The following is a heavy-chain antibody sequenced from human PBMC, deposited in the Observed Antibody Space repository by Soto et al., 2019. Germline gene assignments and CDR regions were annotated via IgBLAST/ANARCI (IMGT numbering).Heavy chain of an antibody. CDR3: ARDSSYDILPLYYTPPRVGRYGMDV. CDR1: GYTFTGYY. Sequence: ASVKVSCKASGYTFTGYYMHWVRQAPGQGLECMGWINPNSGGRNYAQKFQCWVTMTRDTSIRTAYMEVSRLRSDDTAGYYCARDSSYDILPLYYTPPRVGRYGMDVWGQGTTVTVSS. J-gene: IGHJ6*02. CDR2: INPNSGGR. D-gene: IGHD3-9*01. V-gene: IGHV1-2*04.